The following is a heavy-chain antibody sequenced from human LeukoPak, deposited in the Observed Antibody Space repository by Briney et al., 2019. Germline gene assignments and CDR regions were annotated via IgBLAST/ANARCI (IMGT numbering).Heavy chain of an antibody. CDR2: ISSSDTI. CDR1: GFTFSSYG. D-gene: IGHD3-16*01. J-gene: IGHJ4*02. V-gene: IGHV3-48*02. Sequence: GGSLRLSCAASGFTFSSYGMNWVRQAPGKGLEWVSYISSSDTIYYADSVKGRFTISRNNAKNSLYLQMNSLRDEDTAVYYCAAGAFGGFDYWGQGTLVTVSS. CDR3: AAGAFGGFDY.